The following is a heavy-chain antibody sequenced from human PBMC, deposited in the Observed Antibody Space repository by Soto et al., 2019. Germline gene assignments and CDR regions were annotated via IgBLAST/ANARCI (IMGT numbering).Heavy chain of an antibody. J-gene: IGHJ4*02. Sequence: QITLNESGPTQVKPRQTLTLTCTFSGFSLTTSGVGVGWIRQSPVKAPRWLALRYWDDDKRYSPSLKSRLTITKHASNNQVVLTMADLGPADTDTSFCAHSVRRTVFGLVTTTAIYFDFLGQGPPVAVSS. D-gene: IGHD3-3*01. CDR2: RYWDDDK. V-gene: IGHV2-5*02. CDR1: GFSLTTSGVG. CDR3: AHSVRRTVFGLVTTTAIYFDF.